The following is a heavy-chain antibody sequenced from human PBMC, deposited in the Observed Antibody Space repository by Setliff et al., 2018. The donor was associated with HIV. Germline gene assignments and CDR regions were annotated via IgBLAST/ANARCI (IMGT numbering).Heavy chain of an antibody. CDR1: GGSISSSNW. V-gene: IGHV4-4*02. CDR3: ARGTAPRRGTNYGGNYPLDS. Sequence: PSETLSLTCAVSGGSISSSNWWSWVRQPPGKGLEWVGEIYHSGSTNYNPSLRSRVTISVDKSKNQFSLKLSSVTAADTAVYYCARGTAPRRGTNYGGNYPLDSWGQGTLVTVS. CDR2: IYHSGST. D-gene: IGHD4-17*01. J-gene: IGHJ4*02.